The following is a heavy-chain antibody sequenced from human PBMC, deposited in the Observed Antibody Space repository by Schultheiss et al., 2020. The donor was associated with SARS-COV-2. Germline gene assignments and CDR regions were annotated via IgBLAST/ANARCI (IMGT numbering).Heavy chain of an antibody. CDR1: GGSISSGGYY. V-gene: IGHV4-31*03. J-gene: IGHJ6*02. Sequence: SETLSLTCTVSGGSISSGGYYWSWIRQHPGKGLEWIGRIYTSGSTNYNPSLKSRVTISVDTSKNQFSLKLSSVTAADTAVYYCARSGRLYSSGWLNYGMDVWGQGTTVTVSS. CDR2: IYTSGST. D-gene: IGHD6-19*01. CDR3: ARSGRLYSSGWLNYGMDV.